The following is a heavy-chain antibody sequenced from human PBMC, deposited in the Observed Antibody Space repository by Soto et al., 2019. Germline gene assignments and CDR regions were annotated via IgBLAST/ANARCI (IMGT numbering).Heavy chain of an antibody. CDR3: ARDGQQLTPYALDV. Sequence: QVQLVESGGGVIQPGRSLRLSCAASGFTLRLHAMHWLSQAPGKGLEWVAQIWYDGSNKYYTDSVKGRFTVSRDNFKNTVFLQMDSLRAEDTAVYYCARDGQQLTPYALDVWGQGTTVIVSS. D-gene: IGHD6-13*01. CDR1: GFTLRLHA. CDR2: IWYDGSNK. V-gene: IGHV3-33*08. J-gene: IGHJ6*02.